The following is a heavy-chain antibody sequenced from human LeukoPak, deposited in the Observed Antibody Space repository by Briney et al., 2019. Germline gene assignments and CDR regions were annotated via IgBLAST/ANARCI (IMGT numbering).Heavy chain of an antibody. CDR3: ARDGGYDYVWGSYRYEDY. V-gene: IGHV1-18*01. J-gene: IGHJ4*02. D-gene: IGHD3-16*02. CDR2: ISAYNGNI. Sequence: ASVKVSCKASGYTFTSYGISWVRQAPGQGLEWMGWISAYNGNINYAQKLQGRVTMTTDTSTSTAYMELRSLRSDDTAVYYCARDGGYDYVWGSYRYEDYWGQGTLVTVSS. CDR1: GYTFTSYG.